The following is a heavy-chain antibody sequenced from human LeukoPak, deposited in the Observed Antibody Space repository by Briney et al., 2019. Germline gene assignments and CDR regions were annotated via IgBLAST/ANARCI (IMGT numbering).Heavy chain of an antibody. CDR2: IGGNGGST. V-gene: IGHV3-23*01. CDR1: GFTFSNYA. CDR3: AKDSNYDTGGYYGR. Sequence: GGSLRLSCAASGFTFSNYALNWVRQAPGKGLEWVSGIGGNGGSTYYAGSVKGRFTISRDNSKNTLYLQMNSLRVEDTAVYYCAKDSNYDTGGYYGRWGQGTPVTVSS. D-gene: IGHD3-22*01. J-gene: IGHJ4*02.